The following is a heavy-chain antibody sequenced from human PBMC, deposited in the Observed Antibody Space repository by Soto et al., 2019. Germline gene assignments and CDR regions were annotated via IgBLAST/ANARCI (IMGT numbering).Heavy chain of an antibody. D-gene: IGHD2-15*01. V-gene: IGHV3-30*03. Sequence: GGSLRLSCAACGVSFNSYDMHWVVHPPGNGPEWVAIISYDRSNTSYSDFVRGRFTISRDNSRDSRYLQMHNLRSEDTAIYYCARISRYCSGGDCHAWGQGTQVTVSS. J-gene: IGHJ5*02. CDR2: ISYDRSNT. CDR3: ARISRYCSGGDCHA. CDR1: GVSFNSYD.